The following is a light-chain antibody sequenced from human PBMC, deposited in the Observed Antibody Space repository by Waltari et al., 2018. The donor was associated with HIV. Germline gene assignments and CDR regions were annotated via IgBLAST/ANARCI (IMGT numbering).Light chain of an antibody. CDR1: SSDVGGYNL. Sequence: QSALTQPASVSGSPGQSMTISCSGTSSDVGGYNLVSWYQQHPGKAPKLIIYEVTKRPSGVSNRFSGSRSGNTASLTISGLQAEDEAHYYCFSYATDRALFGGGTKVTVL. J-gene: IGLJ2*01. CDR2: EVT. V-gene: IGLV2-23*02. CDR3: FSYATDRAL.